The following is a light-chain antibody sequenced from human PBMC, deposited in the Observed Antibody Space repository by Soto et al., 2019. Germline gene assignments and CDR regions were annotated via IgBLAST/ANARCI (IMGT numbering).Light chain of an antibody. J-gene: IGLJ3*02. CDR3: AAWDDSLTGHWV. CDR2: KNN. CDR1: SSNIGSNY. Sequence: QSVLSQPPSASGTPGQRITISCFGSSSNIGSNYVFWYQQLPRTAPKLLIYKNNQRPSGVPDRFSGSKSATSASLAISGLRSEDEADYYCAAWDDSLTGHWVFGGGTKVTVL. V-gene: IGLV1-47*01.